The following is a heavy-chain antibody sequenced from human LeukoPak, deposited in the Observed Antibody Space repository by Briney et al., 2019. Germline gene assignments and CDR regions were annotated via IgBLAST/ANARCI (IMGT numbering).Heavy chain of an antibody. V-gene: IGHV3-30*02. CDR2: IRYDGSNK. Sequence: GGSLRLSCVASGFTFSNYGILWVRQAPGKGLEWVACIRYDGSNKYYADSVRGRFSISRDNSKNTLYLQMNSLRAEDTAVYHCAKEYSSGWHDAFDIWGQGTMVTVSS. D-gene: IGHD6-19*01. CDR1: GFTFSNYG. CDR3: AKEYSSGWHDAFDI. J-gene: IGHJ3*02.